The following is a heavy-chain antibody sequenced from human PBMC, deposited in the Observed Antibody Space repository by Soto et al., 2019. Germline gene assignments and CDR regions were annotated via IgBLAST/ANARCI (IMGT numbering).Heavy chain of an antibody. J-gene: IGHJ5*02. CDR1: GYTFTSYA. CDR3: ASGRTESDPDAWYSSSWYWFDP. Sequence: ASVKVSCKASGYTFTSYAMHWVRQAPGQRLEWMGWINAGNGNTKYSQKFQGRVTITRDTSASTAYMELSSLRSEDTAVYYCASGRTESDPDAWYSSSWYWFDPWGQGTLVTVSS. V-gene: IGHV1-3*01. CDR2: INAGNGNT. D-gene: IGHD6-13*01.